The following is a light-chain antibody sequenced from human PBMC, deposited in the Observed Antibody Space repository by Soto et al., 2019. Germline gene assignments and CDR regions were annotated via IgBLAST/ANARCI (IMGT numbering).Light chain of an antibody. CDR3: CSYTTTSTFV. V-gene: IGLV2-14*03. CDR2: EVF. J-gene: IGLJ2*01. CDR1: SSDIGAYDY. Sequence: QSALTQPASVSGSPGQSITISCTRTSSDIGAYDYVSWYQQHPGKAPKLMIYEVFRRPSGISDRFSGSKSGNTASLTISGLQAEDAADYYCCSYTTTSTFVFGGGTKLTVL.